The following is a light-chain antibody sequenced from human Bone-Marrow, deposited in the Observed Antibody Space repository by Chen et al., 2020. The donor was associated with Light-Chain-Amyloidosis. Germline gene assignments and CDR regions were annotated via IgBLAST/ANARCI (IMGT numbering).Light chain of an antibody. CDR1: ESLLYNINNKNY. Sequence: DIVMIQSQESLAVSLGEGATINCKSSESLLYNINNKNYLAWYQQKPGQPPTLLVHWASTRESGVADRFSGSGSGTEFTLTISSLQAEDVAVYYCQQYYNTPITFGQGTRLEIK. J-gene: IGKJ5*01. CDR2: WAS. V-gene: IGKV4-1*01. CDR3: QQYYNTPIT.